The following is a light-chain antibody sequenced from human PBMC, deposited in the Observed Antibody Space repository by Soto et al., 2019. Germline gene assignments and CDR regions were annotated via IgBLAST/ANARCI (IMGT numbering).Light chain of an antibody. CDR1: SSDVGGYNY. CDR2: DVS. V-gene: IGLV2-14*01. J-gene: IGLJ2*01. Sequence: QSVLTQPASMSGSPGQSITISCTGTSSDVGGYNYVSWYQQHPGKAPKLMIYDVSNRPSGVSNRFSGSKSGNTATLTISGLQAEDEADEDGSSYTSNNALDVVFGGGAKLTVL. CDR3: SSYTSNNALDVV.